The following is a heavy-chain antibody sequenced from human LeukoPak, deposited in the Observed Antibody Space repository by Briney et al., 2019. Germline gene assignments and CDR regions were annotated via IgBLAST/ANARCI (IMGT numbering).Heavy chain of an antibody. CDR1: GFTSSRYW. V-gene: IGHV3-74*01. CDR3: VRGSSTWSPLGDY. CDR2: INGDGSTT. J-gene: IGHJ4*02. Sequence: GGSLRLSCVASGFTSSRYWMHWVRQAPGKGLVWVSRINGDGSTTSYADSVKGGFTISRDNAKNTLYLQMNSLRAEDTAVYYCVRGSSTWSPLGDYWGQGTLVTVST. D-gene: IGHD6-13*01.